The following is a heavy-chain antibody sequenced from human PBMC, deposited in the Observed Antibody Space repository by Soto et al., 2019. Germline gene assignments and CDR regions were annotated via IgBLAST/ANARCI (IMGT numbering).Heavy chain of an antibody. CDR3: ARAPGFGELSLGQLDY. CDR1: GVSISSGGYS. J-gene: IGHJ4*02. D-gene: IGHD3-10*01. V-gene: IGHV4-30-2*01. Sequence: SETLSLTCAVSGVSISSGGYSWSWIRQPPGKGLEWIGYIYHSGSTYYNPSLKSRVTISVDRSKNQFSLKLSSVTAADTAVYYCARAPGFGELSLGQLDYWGQGTLVTVSS. CDR2: IYHSGST.